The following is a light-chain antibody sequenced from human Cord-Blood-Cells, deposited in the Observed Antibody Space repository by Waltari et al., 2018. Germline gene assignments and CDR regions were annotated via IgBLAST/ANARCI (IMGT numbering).Light chain of an antibody. V-gene: IGKV1-39*01. CDR2: AAS. J-gene: IGKJ4*01. Sequence: DIQLTQSPSSLSASVGDRVTITCRASQSISSSLNWYQQKPGTAPKLLIYAASSLQSGVPSMFSGSGSGTDFTLTISSLQPEDFATCYCQQRYTPLTFGGGTKVEIK. CDR3: QQRYTPLT. CDR1: QSISSS.